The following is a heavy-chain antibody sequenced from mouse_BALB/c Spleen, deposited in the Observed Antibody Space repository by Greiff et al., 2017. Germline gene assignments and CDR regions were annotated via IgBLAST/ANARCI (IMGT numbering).Heavy chain of an antibody. CDR2: INPGSGGT. D-gene: IGHD2-4*01. CDR1: GYAFTNYL. J-gene: IGHJ4*01. V-gene: IGHV1-54*01. Sequence: QVQLQQSGAELVRPGTSVKVSCKASGYAFTNYLIEWVKQRPGQGLEWIGVINPGSGGTNYNEKFKGKATLTADKSSSTAYMQLSSLTSDDSAVYFCARGGYYDYMDYWGQGTSVTVSS. CDR3: ARGGYYDYMDY.